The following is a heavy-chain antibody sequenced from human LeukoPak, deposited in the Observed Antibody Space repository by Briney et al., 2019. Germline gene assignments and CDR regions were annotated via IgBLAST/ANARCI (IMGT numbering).Heavy chain of an antibody. V-gene: IGHV1-8*01. D-gene: IGHD1-26*01. CDR2: MNPNSGNT. J-gene: IGHJ4*02. CDR1: GYTFTSYD. Sequence: ASVKVSCKASGYTFTSYDINWVRQATGQGLEWMGWMNPNSGNTGYAQKFQGRVTMTRNTSISTAYMELSSLRSEDTAVYYCARGRGSGRRLYYYFDYWGQGTLVTVSS. CDR3: ARGRGSGRRLYYYFDY.